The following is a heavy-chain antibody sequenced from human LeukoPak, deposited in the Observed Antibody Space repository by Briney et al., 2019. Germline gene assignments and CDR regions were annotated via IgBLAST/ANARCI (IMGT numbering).Heavy chain of an antibody. CDR3: ARDRGGYYVFDY. CDR1: GGSISSSSYY. V-gene: IGHV4-61*05. D-gene: IGHD3-22*01. J-gene: IGHJ4*02. Sequence: SETLSLTCTVSGGSISSSSYYWGWIRQPPGKGLEWIGYIYYGGSTNYNPSLKSRVTMSVDTSKNQFSLKLSSVTAADTAVYSCARDRGGYYVFDYWGQGTLVTVSS. CDR2: IYYGGST.